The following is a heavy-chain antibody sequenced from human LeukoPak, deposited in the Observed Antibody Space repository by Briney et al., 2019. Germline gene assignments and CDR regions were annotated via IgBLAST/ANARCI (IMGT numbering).Heavy chain of an antibody. V-gene: IGHV1-24*01. CDR3: AMLSTCQNIVRYFDY. CDR2: FDPEDGET. CDR1: GYTLTELS. J-gene: IGHJ4*02. D-gene: IGHD2/OR15-2a*01. Sequence: ASVKVSCKVSGYTLTELSMHWVRQAPGKGLEWMGGFDPEDGETIYAQKFQGRVTMTEDTSTDTAYMELSSLRSEDTAVYYCAMLSTCQNIVRYFDYWGQGTLVTVSS.